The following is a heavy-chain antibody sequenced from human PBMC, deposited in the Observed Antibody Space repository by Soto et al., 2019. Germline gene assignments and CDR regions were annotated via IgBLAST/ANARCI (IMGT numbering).Heavy chain of an antibody. CDR3: ARGYSYGSYWYFDL. D-gene: IGHD5-18*01. Sequence: ASVKVSCKASGCTFSSFGITWVRQAPGQGLEWMGWITASNGNTNYAQNLQGRVTMTTDTSTSTAYMEVWRLRSDDTAVYYCARGYSYGSYWYFDLWGRGTLVTVSS. J-gene: IGHJ2*01. V-gene: IGHV1-18*04. CDR2: ITASNGNT. CDR1: GCTFSSFG.